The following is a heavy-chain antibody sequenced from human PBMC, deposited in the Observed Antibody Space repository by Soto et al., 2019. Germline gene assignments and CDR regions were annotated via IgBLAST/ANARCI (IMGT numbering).Heavy chain of an antibody. CDR3: ARVEQAYCGGDCYDY. Sequence: EVQLVESGGGLVKPGGSLRLSCAASGFTFSSYSMNWVRQAPGKGLEWVSSISSSSSYIYYADSVKGRFTISRDKAKNSMYLQMNSMSADDTVVYYCARVEQAYCGGDCYDYWGQGTLVTVSS. D-gene: IGHD2-21*01. CDR2: ISSSSSYI. J-gene: IGHJ4*02. V-gene: IGHV3-21*01. CDR1: GFTFSSYS.